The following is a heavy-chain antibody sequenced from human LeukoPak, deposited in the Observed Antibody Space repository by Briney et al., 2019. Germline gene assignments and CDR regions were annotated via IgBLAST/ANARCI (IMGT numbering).Heavy chain of an antibody. J-gene: IGHJ4*02. D-gene: IGHD3-22*01. CDR1: GGSISSGGYY. Sequence: SETLSLTCTVSGGSISSGGYYWSWIRQHPGKGLEWIGYIYNSGSTYYNPSLKSRVTISVDTSKNQFSLKLSSVTAADTAVYYCARLVAKTYYYDSSGYYYFDYWGQGTLVTVSS. CDR3: ARLVAKTYYYDSSGYYYFDY. V-gene: IGHV4-31*03. CDR2: IYNSGST.